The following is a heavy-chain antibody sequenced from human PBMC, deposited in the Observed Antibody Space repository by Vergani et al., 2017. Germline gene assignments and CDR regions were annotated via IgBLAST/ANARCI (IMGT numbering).Heavy chain of an antibody. CDR1: GASINDNTYY. J-gene: IGHJ4*02. D-gene: IGHD3-22*01. Sequence: QLQLQESGPGLVKPSETLSLTCTVSGASINDNTYYWSWIRQPPGKGLEWIGYIYYSGSTDYNPSLKSRLTMSIDTSKNHFSLKLTSVTAADTAVYYCARGRLNFDSSGYYYFDYWGQGTLVTVSS. CDR2: IYYSGST. V-gene: IGHV4-30-4*08. CDR3: ARGRLNFDSSGYYYFDY.